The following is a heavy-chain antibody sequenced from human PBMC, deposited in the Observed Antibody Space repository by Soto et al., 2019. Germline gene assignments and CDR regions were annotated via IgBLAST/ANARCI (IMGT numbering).Heavy chain of an antibody. CDR3: ARVGIRGIVATTYYFDY. CDR1: GGTFSSYA. V-gene: IGHV1-69*13. Sequence: EASVKVSCKASGGTFSSYAISWVRQAPGQGLEWMGGIIPIFGTANYAQKFQGRVTITADESTSTAYMELSSLRSEDTAVYYCARVGIRGIVATTYYFDYWGQGTLVTVSS. CDR2: IIPIFGTA. D-gene: IGHD5-12*01. J-gene: IGHJ4*02.